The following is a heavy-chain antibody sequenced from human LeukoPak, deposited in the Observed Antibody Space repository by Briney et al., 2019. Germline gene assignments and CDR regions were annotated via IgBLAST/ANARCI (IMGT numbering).Heavy chain of an antibody. J-gene: IGHJ6*02. CDR1: GYTFTGYY. Sequence: GASVKVSCKASGYTFTGYYMRWVRQAPGQGLEWMGWINPNSGGTNYAQKFQGRVTMTRDTSISTAYMELSRLRSDDTAVYYCAREAADTDYYYYGMDVWGQGTTVTVSS. V-gene: IGHV1-2*02. CDR3: AREAADTDYYYYGMDV. D-gene: IGHD6-13*01. CDR2: INPNSGGT.